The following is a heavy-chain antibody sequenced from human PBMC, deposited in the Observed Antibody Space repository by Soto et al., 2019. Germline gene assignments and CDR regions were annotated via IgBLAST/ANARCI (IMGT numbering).Heavy chain of an antibody. Sequence: SETLSLTSAVYGGSFSGFYLSWIRQPPGKGLEWIGEINHSGSTNYNPSLKSRVTISVDTSKNQFSLKLSSVTAADTAVYYCARVQLQLFFRRSSSPGGLDYRGQGTLVTVSS. J-gene: IGHJ4*02. CDR1: GGSFSGFY. CDR2: INHSGST. D-gene: IGHD6-13*01. V-gene: IGHV4-34*01. CDR3: ARVQLQLFFRRSSSPGGLDY.